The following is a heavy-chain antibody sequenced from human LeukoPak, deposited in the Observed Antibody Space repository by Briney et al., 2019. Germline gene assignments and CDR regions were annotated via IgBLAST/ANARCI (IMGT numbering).Heavy chain of an antibody. J-gene: IGHJ6*02. Sequence: GGSLRLSCAASGFTFSSYSMNWVRQAPGKGLEWVSSISSSSSYIYYADLVKGRFTISRDNAKNSLYLQMSSLRAGDTAVYYCARVLGDYYYYGMDVWGQGTTVTVSS. D-gene: IGHD3-10*01. CDR2: ISSSSSYI. CDR3: ARVLGDYYYYGMDV. V-gene: IGHV3-21*01. CDR1: GFTFSSYS.